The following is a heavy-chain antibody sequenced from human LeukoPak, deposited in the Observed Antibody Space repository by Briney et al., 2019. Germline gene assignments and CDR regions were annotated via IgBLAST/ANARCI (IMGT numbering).Heavy chain of an antibody. CDR3: ARMEYYGSGGLDY. J-gene: IGHJ4*02. Sequence: GGSLRLSCAASGFTFSSYSMNWVRQAPGKGLDWVSYISSSGRTTYYADSVKGRFTISRDNAKNSLYLQMNNLRAEDTAVYYCARMEYYGSGGLDYWGQGTLVTVSS. V-gene: IGHV3-48*04. D-gene: IGHD3-10*01. CDR2: ISSSGRTT. CDR1: GFTFSSYS.